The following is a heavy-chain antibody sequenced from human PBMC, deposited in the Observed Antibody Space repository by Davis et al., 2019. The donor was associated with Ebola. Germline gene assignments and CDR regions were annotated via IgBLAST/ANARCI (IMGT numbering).Heavy chain of an antibody. Sequence: PGGSLRLSCEVFEYSFRNDWMAWVRQAPGKGLEWVANINHIGYEKYYGDSVKGRFTISRDNAKNSVYLQMDSLRVEDTAVYYCSRDLSPSDVWRRYFEFWGQGTLVTVSS. V-gene: IGHV3-7*03. CDR2: INHIGYEK. D-gene: IGHD3-16*01. CDR3: SRDLSPSDVWRRYFEF. CDR1: EYSFRNDW. J-gene: IGHJ4*02.